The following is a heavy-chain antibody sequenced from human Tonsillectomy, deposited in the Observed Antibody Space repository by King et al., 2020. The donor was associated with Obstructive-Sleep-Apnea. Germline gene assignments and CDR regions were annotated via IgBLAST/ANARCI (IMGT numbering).Heavy chain of an antibody. CDR1: GGSISSSSYY. Sequence: LQLQESGPGLVKPSETLSLTCTVSGGSISSSSYYWGWIRQPPGKGLEWIGSIYYSGSTYYNPSLKSRVTISVDTSKNQFSLKLSSVTAADPAVYYCARVERPGAFDYWGQGTLVTVSS. J-gene: IGHJ4*02. V-gene: IGHV4-39*07. CDR3: ARVERPGAFDY. CDR2: IYYSGST. D-gene: IGHD3-10*01.